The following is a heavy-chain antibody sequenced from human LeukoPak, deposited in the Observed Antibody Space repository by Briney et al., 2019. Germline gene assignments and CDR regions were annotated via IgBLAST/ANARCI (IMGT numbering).Heavy chain of an antibody. V-gene: IGHV3-48*04. CDR2: ISSSSKTI. CDR1: GFSFSNYS. D-gene: IGHD3-10*01. Sequence: GGSLRLSCAASGFSFSNYSMNWVRQAPGKGLEWISYISSSSKTIYYADSVKGRFTISRDNAKNSLYLQMNSLRAEDTAVYYCARDPASYYYGSGSYSPTHGDYWGQGTLVTVSS. J-gene: IGHJ4*02. CDR3: ARDPASYYYGSGSYSPTHGDY.